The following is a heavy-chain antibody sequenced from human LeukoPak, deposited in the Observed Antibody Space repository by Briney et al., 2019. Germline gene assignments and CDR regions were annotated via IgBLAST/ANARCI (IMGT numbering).Heavy chain of an antibody. Sequence: GRSLRLSCAASGFTFSSYAMHWVRQAPGKGLEWVAVISYDGSNKYYADSVKGRFTISRDNSKNTLYLQMNSLRADDTAVYYCAVTGYSSRSPNVWGQGTMVTVSS. CDR3: AVTGYSSRSPNV. J-gene: IGHJ3*01. V-gene: IGHV3-30*04. CDR2: ISYDGSNK. D-gene: IGHD6-13*01. CDR1: GFTFSSYA.